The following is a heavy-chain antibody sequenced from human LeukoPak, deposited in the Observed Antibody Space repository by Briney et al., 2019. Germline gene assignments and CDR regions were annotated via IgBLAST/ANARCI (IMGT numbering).Heavy chain of an antibody. V-gene: IGHV4-59*01. CDR1: GGSISSYY. CDR2: IYYSGST. J-gene: IGHJ2*01. Sequence: SETLSLTCAVSGGSISSYYWSWIRQPPGKGLEWIGYIYYSGSTNYNPSLKSRVTISVDTSKNQFSLKLSSVTAADTAVYYCARDPGPNDFWSGPPYWYFDLWGHGTLVTVSS. CDR3: ARDPGPNDFWSGPPYWYFDL. D-gene: IGHD3-3*01.